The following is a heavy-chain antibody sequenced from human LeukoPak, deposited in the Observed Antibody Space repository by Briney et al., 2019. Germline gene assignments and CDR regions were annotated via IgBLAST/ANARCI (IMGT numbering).Heavy chain of an antibody. Sequence: PGGSLRLSCSASGFTFSGYAMYWVRQAPGKGLEHVSVIVSTGGSTYYADSVKGRFTISRDNSKNTLYLQMSSLRAEDTAVYYCVKSYSSSWYAFDIWGQGTMVTVSS. CDR2: IVSTGGST. CDR3: VKSYSSSWYAFDI. CDR1: GFTFSGYA. D-gene: IGHD6-13*01. V-gene: IGHV3-64D*06. J-gene: IGHJ3*02.